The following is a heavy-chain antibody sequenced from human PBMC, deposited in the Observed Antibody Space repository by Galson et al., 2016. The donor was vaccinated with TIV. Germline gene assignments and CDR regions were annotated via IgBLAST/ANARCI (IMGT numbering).Heavy chain of an antibody. V-gene: IGHV3-48*01. CDR2: ISRTSDTI. J-gene: IGHJ6*02. Sequence: SLRLSCAASGFTFDTYSMNWVRQAPGKGLQWVSYISRTSDTIYYADSVKGRFTISRDNAKGSLYLQMNSLRAEDTAMYYCARVDPLLDCSGGTCQYYYYGMDIWGQVTTVTVS. CDR3: ARVDPLLDCSGGTCQYYYYGMDI. D-gene: IGHD2-15*01. CDR1: GFTFDTYS.